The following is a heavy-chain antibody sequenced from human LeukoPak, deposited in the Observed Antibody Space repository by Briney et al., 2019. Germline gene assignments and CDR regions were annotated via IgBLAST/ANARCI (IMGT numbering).Heavy chain of an antibody. J-gene: IGHJ4*02. CDR1: GFTFSSYG. D-gene: IGHD5-18*01. Sequence: PGGSLRLSCAASGFTFSSYGMSWVRQAPGKGLEWVSAISGSGGSTYYADSVKGRFTISRDNSKNTLYLQMNSLRAEDTAVYYCARGREGYSYEFDYWGQGTLVTVSS. V-gene: IGHV3-23*01. CDR3: ARGREGYSYEFDY. CDR2: ISGSGGST.